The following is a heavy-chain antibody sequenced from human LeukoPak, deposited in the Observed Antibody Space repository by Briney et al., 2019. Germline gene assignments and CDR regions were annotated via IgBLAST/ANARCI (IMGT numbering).Heavy chain of an antibody. CDR3: AKEGGYNYGYLDS. J-gene: IGHJ4*02. CDR1: GFTFSNYE. D-gene: IGHD5-18*01. CDR2: ISSSGSTI. V-gene: IGHV3-48*03. Sequence: PGGSLRLSCAAPGFTFSNYEMNWVRQAPGKGLEWVSYISSSGSTIYYADSVKGRFTISRDNAKNSLYLQMNSLRAEDTAVYYCAKEGGYNYGYLDSWGQGTLVTVSS.